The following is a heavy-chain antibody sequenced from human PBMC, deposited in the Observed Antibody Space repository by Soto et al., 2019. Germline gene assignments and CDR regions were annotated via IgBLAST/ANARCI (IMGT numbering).Heavy chain of an antibody. Sequence: QVQLQESGPGLVKPSETLSLTCTVSGGSISSYYWSWIRQPPGKGLEWIGYIYYSGSTNSNPPLTRRVTISVATSKNPVSLKLSSVTAADTAVYYCARGHIGSYRTGEGYSYGMDVWGQGTTVTVSS. J-gene: IGHJ6*02. CDR3: ARGHIGSYRTGEGYSYGMDV. D-gene: IGHD1-26*01. CDR1: GGSISSYY. V-gene: IGHV4-59*01. CDR2: IYYSGST.